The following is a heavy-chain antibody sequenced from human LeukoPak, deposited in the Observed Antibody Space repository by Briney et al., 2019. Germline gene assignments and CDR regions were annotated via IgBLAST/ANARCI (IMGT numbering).Heavy chain of an antibody. Sequence: ASVKVSCKPSGYTFTGYYMHWVRQAPRQGREWMGWINPNSGGTNYAQHFQGRVTMTTDTSISTAYMELTRLTSDDTAVYYCARTVVASTPDYNWFDPWGQGTLVTVSS. V-gene: IGHV1-2*02. D-gene: IGHD2-15*01. J-gene: IGHJ5*02. CDR1: GYTFTGYY. CDR2: INPNSGGT. CDR3: ARTVVASTPDYNWFDP.